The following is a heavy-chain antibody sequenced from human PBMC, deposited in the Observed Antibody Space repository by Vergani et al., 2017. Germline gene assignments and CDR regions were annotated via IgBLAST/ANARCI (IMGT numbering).Heavy chain of an antibody. D-gene: IGHD5-12*01. Sequence: EVQLVESGGGLVQPGGSLRLSCAASGFTFSSYWMHWVRQAPGKGLVWVSRINSDGSSTRYADSVKGRFTISRDNAKSTLYLQMNSLRAEDTAVYYCARGGGYVHYYYGMDVWGQGTTVTVSS. J-gene: IGHJ6*02. V-gene: IGHV3-74*01. CDR3: ARGGGYVHYYYGMDV. CDR1: GFTFSSYW. CDR2: INSDGSST.